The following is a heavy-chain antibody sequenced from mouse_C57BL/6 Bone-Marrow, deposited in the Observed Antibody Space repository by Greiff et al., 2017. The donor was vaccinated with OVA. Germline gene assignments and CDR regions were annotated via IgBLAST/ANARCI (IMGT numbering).Heavy chain of an antibody. Sequence: EVKLMESGGGLVKPGGSLKLSCAASGFTFSSYAMSWVRQTPEKRLEWVATISDGGSYTYYPDDVKGRFTISRDNAKNNLYLQMSHLKSEDTAMYYCARGLLLRWAWFAYWGQGTLVTVSA. D-gene: IGHD1-1*01. V-gene: IGHV5-4*03. CDR3: ARGLLLRWAWFAY. CDR2: ISDGGSYT. J-gene: IGHJ3*01. CDR1: GFTFSSYA.